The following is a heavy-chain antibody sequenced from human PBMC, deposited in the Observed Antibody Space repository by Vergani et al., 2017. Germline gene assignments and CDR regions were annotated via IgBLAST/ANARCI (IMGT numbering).Heavy chain of an antibody. V-gene: IGHV4-59*01. CDR3: AREAGHIVGAKYVDY. CDR2: IYYSGST. D-gene: IGHD1-26*01. J-gene: IGHJ4*02. Sequence: QVQLQESGPGLVKPSETLSLTCTVSGGSISSYYWSWIRQPPGKGLEWIGYIYYSGSTNYNPSLKSRVTISVDTSKNQFSLKLSSVTAADTAVYYCAREAGHIVGAKYVDYWGQGTLVTVSS. CDR1: GGSISSYY.